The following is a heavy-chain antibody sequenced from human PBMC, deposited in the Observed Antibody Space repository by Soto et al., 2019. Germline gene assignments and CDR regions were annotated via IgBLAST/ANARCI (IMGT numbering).Heavy chain of an antibody. V-gene: IGHV4-39*01. Sequence: QLQLQESDPGLVKPSETLSLTCTVSGGSISSSSYYWGWIRQPPGKGLEWIGSIYYSGSTYYNPSLKSRVTISVDTSKNQFSLKLSSVTAADTAVYYCARHPSDYGDYVEWFDPWGQGTLVTVSS. CDR2: IYYSGST. CDR1: GGSISSSSYY. CDR3: ARHPSDYGDYVEWFDP. J-gene: IGHJ5*02. D-gene: IGHD4-17*01.